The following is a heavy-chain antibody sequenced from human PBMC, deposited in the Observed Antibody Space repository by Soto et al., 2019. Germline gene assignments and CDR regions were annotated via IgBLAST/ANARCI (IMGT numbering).Heavy chain of an antibody. CDR2: INPNSGNT. V-gene: IGHV1-2*02. D-gene: IGHD3-22*01. J-gene: IGHJ4*02. CDR3: AADSYYDSSGYPTGSVY. CDR1: GYTFTGYY. Sequence: ASVKVSCKASGYTFTGYYMHWVRQAPGQGLEWMGWINPNSGNTNYAQKFQERVTITRDMSTSTAYMELSSLRSEDTAVYYCAADSYYDSSGYPTGSVYWGQGTLVTVSS.